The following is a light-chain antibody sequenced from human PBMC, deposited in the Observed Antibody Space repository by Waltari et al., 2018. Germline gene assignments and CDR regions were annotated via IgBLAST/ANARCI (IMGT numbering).Light chain of an antibody. Sequence: DSLMTQSPSSLSASVGDRVTITCRASQDIGSALNWYQQKPGKAPKLLISMASTLQSGFPSRFSGSGSESDLTLTINTLQPEDFATYYCQHSHSFGPGTKVDI. CDR2: MAS. CDR1: QDIGSA. V-gene: IGKV1-39*01. J-gene: IGKJ3*01. CDR3: QHSHS.